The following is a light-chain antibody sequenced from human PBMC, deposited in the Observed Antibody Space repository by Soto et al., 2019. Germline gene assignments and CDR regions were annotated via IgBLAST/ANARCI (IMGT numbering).Light chain of an antibody. J-gene: IGKJ1*01. CDR3: QQYQSGST. V-gene: IGKV1-5*01. Sequence: DIQMTQSPSTLSTAVGDRATITCRATQNIDRWLAWYQQKPGKAPKLLIYEASSLEGGVPSRFSGSGSGTEFTLTVSGLQAEDFATDWCQQYQSGSTFGQGT. CDR2: EAS. CDR1: QNIDRW.